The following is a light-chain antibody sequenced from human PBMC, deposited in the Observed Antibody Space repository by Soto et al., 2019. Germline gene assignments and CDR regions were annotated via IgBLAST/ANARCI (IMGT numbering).Light chain of an antibody. V-gene: IGLV2-23*02. CDR2: QVS. CDR3: CSYAGWSTFYV. Sequence: QSDLTQPASVSGSPGQSITISSTGTSSDVGSYNLVSWYQQHPGKAPKLMIYQVSKRPSGVSNRFSGSKSGNTASLTISGLQAVDEADYYCCSYAGWSTFYVFGTGTKVTVL. J-gene: IGLJ1*01. CDR1: SSDVGSYNL.